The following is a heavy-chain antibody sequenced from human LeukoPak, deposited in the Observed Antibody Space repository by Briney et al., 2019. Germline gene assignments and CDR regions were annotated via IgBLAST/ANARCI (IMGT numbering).Heavy chain of an antibody. Sequence: PSETLCLTCTVSDDSINNNYWNWIRQPPGKELECIGYIHYSGSTNYNPSLKSRVTISIDTSKNQFSLKLNSVTAADTAVYYCARRGLNRQNLDYWGQGTLVTVSS. CDR1: DDSINNNY. CDR3: ARRGLNRQNLDY. CDR2: IHYSGST. D-gene: IGHD1-14*01. V-gene: IGHV4-59*08. J-gene: IGHJ4*02.